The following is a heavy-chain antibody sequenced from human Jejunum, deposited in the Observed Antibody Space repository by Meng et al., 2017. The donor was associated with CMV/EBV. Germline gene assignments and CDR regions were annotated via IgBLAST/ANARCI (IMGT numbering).Heavy chain of an antibody. D-gene: IGHD4-17*01. Sequence: TDSGGSIRSSSYYWGWIRQPPGKGLEWIGSIYYSGSTYYNPALKSRVTISGDTYKNQFSLKLSSVTAADTAVYYCAVDYGDYYFDFWGQGTLVTVSS. CDR1: GGSIRSSSYY. J-gene: IGHJ4*02. V-gene: IGHV4-39*01. CDR2: IYYSGST. CDR3: AVDYGDYYFDF.